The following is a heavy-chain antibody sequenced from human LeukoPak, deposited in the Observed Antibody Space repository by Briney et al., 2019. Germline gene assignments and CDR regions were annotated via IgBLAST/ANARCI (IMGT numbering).Heavy chain of an antibody. Sequence: PSETLSLTCTVSGGSISSHYWSWIRQPPGKGLEWIGYVSYSGSTNYNPSLMSRVTISVDTSKNQFSLKLTSVTAADTAVYYCARGKTDYFYYMDVWGKGTTVTVSS. CDR1: GGSISSHY. V-gene: IGHV4-59*11. J-gene: IGHJ6*03. CDR2: VSYSGST. CDR3: ARGKTDYFYYMDV.